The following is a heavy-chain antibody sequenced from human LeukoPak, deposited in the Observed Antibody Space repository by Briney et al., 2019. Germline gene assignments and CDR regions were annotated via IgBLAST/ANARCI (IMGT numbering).Heavy chain of an antibody. Sequence: SETLSLTCTVSGYSISSGYYWGWIRQPPGKGLEWIGSIYHSGSTYYNPSLKSRGTISVDTSKNQFSLKLSSVTAADTAVYYCARDLYDFWSGYYTGYYYYYMDVWGKGTTVTVSS. CDR2: IYHSGST. CDR1: GYSISSGYY. D-gene: IGHD3-3*01. V-gene: IGHV4-38-2*02. J-gene: IGHJ6*03. CDR3: ARDLYDFWSGYYTGYYYYYMDV.